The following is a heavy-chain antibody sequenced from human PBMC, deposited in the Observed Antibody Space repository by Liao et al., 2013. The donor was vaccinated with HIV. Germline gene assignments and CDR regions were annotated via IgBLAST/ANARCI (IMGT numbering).Heavy chain of an antibody. D-gene: IGHD3-3*01. J-gene: IGHJ6*03. CDR2: IYTSGST. Sequence: QVQLRESGPGLVKPSQTLSLTCTVSDGSISSGSYCWSWIRQPAGKGLEWIGRIYTSGSTNYNPSLKSRVTISVDTSKNQFSLKLSSVTAADTAVYYCARADNSFWSGSHYYFYYMDVWGKGTTVTVSS. CDR1: DGSISSGSYC. CDR3: ARADNSFWSGSHYYFYYMDV. V-gene: IGHV4-61*02.